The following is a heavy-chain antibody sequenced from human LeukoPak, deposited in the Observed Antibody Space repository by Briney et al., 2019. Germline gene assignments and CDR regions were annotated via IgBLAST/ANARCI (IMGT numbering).Heavy chain of an antibody. D-gene: IGHD2-21*02. CDR1: GFTFSSYA. Sequence: GGSLRLSCAASGFTFSSYAMSWVRQAPGQGLEWVSAISGSGGSTYYADSVKGRFTISRDNSKNTLYLQMSSLRAEDTAVYYCAKSLSDIVVVTADGNFDYWGQGTLVTVSS. J-gene: IGHJ4*02. CDR2: ISGSGGST. V-gene: IGHV3-23*01. CDR3: AKSLSDIVVVTADGNFDY.